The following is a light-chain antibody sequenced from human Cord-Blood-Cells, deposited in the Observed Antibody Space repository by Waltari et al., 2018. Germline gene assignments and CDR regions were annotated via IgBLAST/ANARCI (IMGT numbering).Light chain of an antibody. CDR1: SSDVGSYNL. J-gene: IGLJ3*02. CDR2: GGS. CDR3: CSYAGSSTWV. Sequence: QSALTQPASVSGSPGQSITISCTGTSSDVGSYNLVSWYQQHPGKAPKLMIYGGSKRPSVVSNRFSGCKSGNTASLTISGLQAEDEADYYCCSYAGSSTWVFGGGTKLTVL. V-gene: IGLV2-23*01.